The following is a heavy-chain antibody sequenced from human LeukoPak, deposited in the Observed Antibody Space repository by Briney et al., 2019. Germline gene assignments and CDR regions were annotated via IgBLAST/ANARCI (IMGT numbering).Heavy chain of an antibody. J-gene: IGHJ4*02. Sequence: SQTLSLTCTVSGGSISSGSYYWSWIRQPAGKGLEWIGRIYTSGSTNYNPSLKSRVTISADTSTNQFPLKLSSVTAADTAVYYCASDSSGYYPYWGQGTLVTVSS. V-gene: IGHV4-61*02. CDR1: GGSISSGSYY. D-gene: IGHD3-22*01. CDR2: IYTSGST. CDR3: ASDSSGYYPY.